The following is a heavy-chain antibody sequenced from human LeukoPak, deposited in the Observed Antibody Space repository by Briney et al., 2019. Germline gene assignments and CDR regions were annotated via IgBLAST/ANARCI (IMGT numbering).Heavy chain of an antibody. CDR3: ARDPHDWFIDY. CDR2: ISYDGSNK. CDR1: GFTVSSNY. Sequence: PGGSLRLSRAASGFTVSSNYMSWVRQAPGKGLEWVAVISYDGSNKYYADSVKGRFTISRDNSKNTLYLQMNSLRAEDTAVYYCARDPHDWFIDYWGQGTLVTVSS. D-gene: IGHD3-9*01. V-gene: IGHV3-30-3*01. J-gene: IGHJ4*02.